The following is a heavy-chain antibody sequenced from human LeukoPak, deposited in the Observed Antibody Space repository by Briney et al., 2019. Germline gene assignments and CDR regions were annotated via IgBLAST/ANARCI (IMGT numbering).Heavy chain of an antibody. D-gene: IGHD3-16*02. CDR1: GFIFSNYA. CDR3: ARGAFRLGDLSLYRDFDY. CDR2: IPYDESDR. V-gene: IGHV3-30-3*01. J-gene: IGHJ4*02. Sequence: GGSLRLSCAVSGFIFSNYAMHWVRQAPGKGLEWMAVIPYDESDRVYADSVKGRFTISRDNSKNTLYLQMDSLTTEDTAVYFCARGAFRLGDLSLYRDFDYWGQGALVTVSS.